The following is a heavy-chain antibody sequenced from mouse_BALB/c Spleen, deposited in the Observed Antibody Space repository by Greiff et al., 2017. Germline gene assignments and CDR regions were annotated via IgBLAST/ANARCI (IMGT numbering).Heavy chain of an antibody. D-gene: IGHD2-4*01. CDR1: GYTFTDYA. J-gene: IGHJ3*01. V-gene: IGHV1S137*01. CDR2: ISTYYGDA. CDR3: ARGDYDVSTFAY. Sequence: VQLQQSGAELVRPGVSVTISCKGSGYTFTDYAMHWVKQSHAKSLEWIGVISTYYGDASYNQKFKGKATMTVDKSSSTAYMELARLTSEDSAIYYCARGDYDVSTFAYWGQGTLVTVSA.